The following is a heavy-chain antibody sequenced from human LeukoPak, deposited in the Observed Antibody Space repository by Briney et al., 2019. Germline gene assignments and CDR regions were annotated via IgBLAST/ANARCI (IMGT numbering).Heavy chain of an antibody. J-gene: IGHJ4*02. CDR3: ARRRESQGSPGFADY. D-gene: IGHD1-26*01. CDR1: GYSFTNYW. Sequence: VESLKISCKGSGYSFTNYWIGWVRQMPGKGLEWMGIIYPGDSDTRYSPSFQGQVTISADKSISTAYLQWSSLKASDTAMYYCARRRESQGSPGFADYWGQGTLVTVSS. V-gene: IGHV5-51*01. CDR2: IYPGDSDT.